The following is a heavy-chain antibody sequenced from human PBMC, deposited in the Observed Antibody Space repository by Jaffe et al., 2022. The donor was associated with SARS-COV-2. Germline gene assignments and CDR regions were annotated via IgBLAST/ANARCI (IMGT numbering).Heavy chain of an antibody. Sequence: QVQLVQSGAEVKKPGASVKVSCKASGYTFTSYAMHWVRQAPGQRLEWMGWINAGNGNTKYSQKFQGRVTITRDTSASTAYMELSSLRSEDTAVYYCAREWELLYYFDYWGQGTLVTVSS. J-gene: IGHJ4*02. CDR1: GYTFTSYA. D-gene: IGHD1-26*01. CDR2: INAGNGNT. V-gene: IGHV1-3*01. CDR3: AREWELLYYFDY.